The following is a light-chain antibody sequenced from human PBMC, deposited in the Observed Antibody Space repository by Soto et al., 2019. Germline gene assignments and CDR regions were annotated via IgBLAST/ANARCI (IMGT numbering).Light chain of an antibody. CDR1: QSVSSSY. Sequence: EIVLTQSPGTLSLSPGERVTLSCRASQSVSSSYLAWYQQKPGQAPRLLIYGASSRATGIPDRFSGSGSGTDFTLTISRLEPEDFAVYYCQQYGGSPNTFGQGTKLEIK. V-gene: IGKV3-20*01. J-gene: IGKJ2*01. CDR3: QQYGGSPNT. CDR2: GAS.